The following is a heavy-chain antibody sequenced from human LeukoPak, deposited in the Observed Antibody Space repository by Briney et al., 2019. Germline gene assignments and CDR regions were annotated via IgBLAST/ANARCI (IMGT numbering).Heavy chain of an antibody. D-gene: IGHD2-21*02. CDR3: ARDPYCGGDCYSYWYFDL. J-gene: IGHJ2*01. V-gene: IGHV3-21*01. CDR1: GFTFSIYA. Sequence: GGSLRLSCDASGFTFSIYAMSWVRQGTGKGLEWVSSISSSSSYIYYADSVKGRFTISRDNAKNSLYLQMNSLRAEDTAVYYCARDPYCGGDCYSYWYFDLWGRGTLVTVSS. CDR2: ISSSSSYI.